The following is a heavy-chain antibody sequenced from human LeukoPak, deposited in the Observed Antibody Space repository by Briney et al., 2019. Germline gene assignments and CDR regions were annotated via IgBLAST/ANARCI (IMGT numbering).Heavy chain of an antibody. CDR2: ISSSGSTI. V-gene: IGHV3-48*03. CDR1: GFTFSSYE. D-gene: IGHD3-10*02. Sequence: GGSLRLSCAASGFTFSSYEMSWVRQAPGKGLEWVSYISSSGSTIYYADSVKGRFTISRDNAKNSLYLQMNSLRAEDTAVYYCAELGITMIGGVWGKGTTVTVSS. J-gene: IGHJ6*04. CDR3: AELGITMIGGV.